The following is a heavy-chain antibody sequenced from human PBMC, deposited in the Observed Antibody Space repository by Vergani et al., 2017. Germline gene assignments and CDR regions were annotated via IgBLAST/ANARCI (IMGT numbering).Heavy chain of an antibody. D-gene: IGHD1-7*01. V-gene: IGHV3-30*02. Sequence: VQLVESGGGLVKPGGSLRLSCSASGLTLSSYGVHWVRQAPGRGLESVTFTLPHEDGAFYSASVRVRFTVARDNSKNTLYLEMNRLNVDDTAIYYCGKTQGTVVGTWWFDPWGQGTPVTVSS. CDR2: TLPHEDGA. CDR1: GLTLSSYG. J-gene: IGHJ5*02. CDR3: GKTQGTVVGTWWFDP.